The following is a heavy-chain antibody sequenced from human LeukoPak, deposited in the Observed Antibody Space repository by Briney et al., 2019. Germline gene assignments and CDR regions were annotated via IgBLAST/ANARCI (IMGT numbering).Heavy chain of an antibody. D-gene: IGHD2-15*01. Sequence: GASVKVSCKASGYTFTSYGISWVRQAPGQGLEWMGWISAYNGNANYAQKLQGRVTTTTDTSTSTAYMELRSLRSDDTAVYYCAAPLCSGGSCYSGEYFQHWGQGTLVTVSS. V-gene: IGHV1-18*01. CDR2: ISAYNGNA. CDR3: AAPLCSGGSCYSGEYFQH. J-gene: IGHJ1*01. CDR1: GYTFTSYG.